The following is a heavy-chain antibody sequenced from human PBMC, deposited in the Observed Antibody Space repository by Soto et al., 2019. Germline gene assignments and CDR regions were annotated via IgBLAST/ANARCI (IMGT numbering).Heavy chain of an antibody. CDR3: ARAIGWYGELLGGYYFDY. J-gene: IGHJ4*02. V-gene: IGHV4-30-2*01. D-gene: IGHD3-10*01. Sequence: QLQLQKSGSGLVKPSQTLSLTCAVSGGSISSGGYSWSWIRQPPVKGRESIGYIYHSGSTYYNPSLKSRVTISVDRSKNQFSLKLSSVTAADTAVYYCARAIGWYGELLGGYYFDYWGQGTLVTVSS. CDR1: GGSISSGGYS. CDR2: IYHSGST.